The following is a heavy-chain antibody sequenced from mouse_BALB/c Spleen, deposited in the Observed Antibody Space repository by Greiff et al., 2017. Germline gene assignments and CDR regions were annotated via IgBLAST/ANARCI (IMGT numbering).Heavy chain of an antibody. Sequence: VQVVESGPGLVAPSQSLSITCTVSGFSLTSYGVHWVRQPPGKGLEWLGVIWAGGSTNYNSALMSRLSISKDNSKSQVFLKMNSLQTDDTAMYYCARDYGSLYAMDYWGQGTSVTVSS. D-gene: IGHD1-1*01. CDR1: GFSLTSYG. CDR3: ARDYGSLYAMDY. V-gene: IGHV2-9*02. CDR2: IWAGGST. J-gene: IGHJ4*01.